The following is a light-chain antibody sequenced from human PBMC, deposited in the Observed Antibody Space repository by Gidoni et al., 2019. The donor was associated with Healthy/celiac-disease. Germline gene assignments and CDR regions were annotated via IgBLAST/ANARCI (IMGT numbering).Light chain of an antibody. CDR3: QKYGSSPPT. CDR2: GAS. Sequence: IVLTQSQGTLSLSPGERATLSCRASQSVSSSYLAWYQQKPGQAPRLLIYGASSRATGIPDRFSGSGAGTDFTLTSSRLEPEDFAVYYCQKYGSSPPTFGQGTKVEIK. J-gene: IGKJ1*01. V-gene: IGKV3-20*01. CDR1: QSVSSSY.